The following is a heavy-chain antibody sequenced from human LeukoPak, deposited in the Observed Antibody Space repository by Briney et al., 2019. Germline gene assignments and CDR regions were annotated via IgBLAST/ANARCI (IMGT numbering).Heavy chain of an antibody. CDR3: ARMTGPRGSSYSSGWYDY. D-gene: IGHD6-19*01. Sequence: PGGSLRLSCAASGFTVSSNYMSWVRQAPGKGLEWVSVIYSGGSTYYADSVKGRFTISRDNTKNTLYLQMNSLRAEDTAVYYCARMTGPRGSSYSSGWYDYWGQGTLVTVSS. J-gene: IGHJ4*02. V-gene: IGHV3-53*01. CDR1: GFTVSSNY. CDR2: IYSGGST.